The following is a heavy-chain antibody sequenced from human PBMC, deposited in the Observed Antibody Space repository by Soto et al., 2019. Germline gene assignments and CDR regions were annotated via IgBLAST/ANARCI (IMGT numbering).Heavy chain of an antibody. Sequence: ASVKVSCKASGYTFTSYYMHWVRQAPGQGLEWMGIINPSGGSTSFAQKFQGRVTMTRDTSTSTVYMELSSLRSEDTAVYYCARDAVEILDYADDPKDYWGQGTLVTVSS. CDR2: INPSGGST. CDR3: ARDAVEILDYADDPKDY. CDR1: GYTFTSYY. J-gene: IGHJ4*02. V-gene: IGHV1-46*01. D-gene: IGHD4-17*01.